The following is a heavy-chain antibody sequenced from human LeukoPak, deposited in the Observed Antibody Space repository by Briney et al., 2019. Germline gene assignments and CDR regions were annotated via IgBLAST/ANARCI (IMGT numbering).Heavy chain of an antibody. D-gene: IGHD6-19*01. Sequence: ASVKVSCKASGYTFTSYGISWVRQAPGQGLEWMGWFSAYNGNTNYAQKLQGRVTMTTDTTTSTVYMELSSLRSEDTAMYYCARGESARRDIAVAGVSDYWGQGTLVTVSS. V-gene: IGHV1-18*01. CDR3: ARGESARRDIAVAGVSDY. CDR1: GYTFTSYG. CDR2: FSAYNGNT. J-gene: IGHJ4*02.